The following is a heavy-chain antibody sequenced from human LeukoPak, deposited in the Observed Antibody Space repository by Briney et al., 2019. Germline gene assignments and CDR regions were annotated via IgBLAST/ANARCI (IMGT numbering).Heavy chain of an antibody. CDR3: ARAELYCSGGSCPLLDAFDI. V-gene: IGHV1-69*05. Sequence: SVKVSCKASGGTFSSYAIIWVRQAPGQGLEWMGRIIPIFGTANYAQKFQGRVTITTDESTSTANMELRSLRSDDTAVYFCARAELYCSGGSCPLLDAFDIWGQGTMVTVSS. CDR2: IIPIFGTA. D-gene: IGHD2-15*01. CDR1: GGTFSSYA. J-gene: IGHJ3*02.